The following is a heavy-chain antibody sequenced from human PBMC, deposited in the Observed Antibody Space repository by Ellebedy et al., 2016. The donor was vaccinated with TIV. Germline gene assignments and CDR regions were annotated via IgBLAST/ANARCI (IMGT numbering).Heavy chain of an antibody. CDR2: INRSGST. D-gene: IGHD3-10*01. J-gene: IGHJ4*02. V-gene: IGHV4-34*01. CDR3: ARQPPLNVMVRGVLYFDN. Sequence: SETLSLTCAVSAGSFGGYYWSWIRQPPGKGLEWIGEINRSGSTNYNPSLKSRVTISVETSEIQFSLKLSSVTAADTAVYYRARQPPLNVMVRGVLYFDNWGQGTLVTVSS. CDR1: AGSFGGYY.